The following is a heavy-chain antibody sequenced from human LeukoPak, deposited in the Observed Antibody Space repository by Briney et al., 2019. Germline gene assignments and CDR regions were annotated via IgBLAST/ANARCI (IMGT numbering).Heavy chain of an antibody. CDR2: VSTYNGNT. D-gene: IGHD2-15*01. V-gene: IGHV1-18*04. CDR1: GYTFSSYH. J-gene: IGHJ4*02. CDR3: ARDGYCSGGSCYSVSWVLDY. Sequence: ASVKVSCKASGYTFSSYHIHWVRQAPGQGLEWMGWVSTYNGNTNYAQKLQGRVTMTTDTSTTTAYMELRSLRSDDTAVYYCARDGYCSGGSCYSVSWVLDYWGQGTLVTVSS.